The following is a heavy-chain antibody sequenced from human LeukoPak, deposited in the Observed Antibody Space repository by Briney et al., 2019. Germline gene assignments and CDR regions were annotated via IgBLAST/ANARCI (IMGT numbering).Heavy chain of an antibody. Sequence: KPSETLSLTCAVYGGSFSGYYWSWIRQPPGKGLEWIGEINHSGSTNYNPSLKSRVTISVDTSKNQFSLKLSSVTAADTAVYYCARQRLIAAAGIVDYWGQGTLVTVSS. CDR1: GGSFSGYY. CDR2: INHSGST. J-gene: IGHJ4*02. D-gene: IGHD6-13*01. CDR3: ARQRLIAAAGIVDY. V-gene: IGHV4-34*01.